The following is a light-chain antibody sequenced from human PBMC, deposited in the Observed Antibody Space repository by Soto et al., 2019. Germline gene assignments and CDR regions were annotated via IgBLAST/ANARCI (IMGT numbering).Light chain of an antibody. J-gene: IGKJ3*01. CDR2: AAS. Sequence: DTQMTQSPSSLSASVGDRVTITCRASQGIYNYLAWYQQKPGKVPKILIYAASSLVSGVPSRFSGSGSGTDFTLTISSLQPEDVANYYCQNCNSAPFTFGPGTKVYIK. CDR3: QNCNSAPFT. V-gene: IGKV1-27*01. CDR1: QGIYNY.